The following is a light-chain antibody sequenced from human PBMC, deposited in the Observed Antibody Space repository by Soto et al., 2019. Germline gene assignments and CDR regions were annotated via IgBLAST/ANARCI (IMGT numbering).Light chain of an antibody. CDR2: GNS. CDR3: QYYDSSLSGYV. CDR1: SSNIGAGYD. J-gene: IGLJ1*01. V-gene: IGLV1-40*01. Sequence: QSVLTQPPSASGAPGQRVAISCTWSSSNIGAGYDVHWYQQLPGTAPKLLIYGNSNRPSGVPDRFSGSKSGTSASLAITGLQAEDEADYYCQYYDSSLSGYVFGTGTKLTVL.